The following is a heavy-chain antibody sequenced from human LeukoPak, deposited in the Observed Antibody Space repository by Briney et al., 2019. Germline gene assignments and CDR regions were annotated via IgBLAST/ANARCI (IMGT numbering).Heavy chain of an antibody. CDR1: GFTFSSYW. D-gene: IGHD4-17*01. Sequence: GGSLRLSCAASGFTFSSYWMSWVRQAPGKGLEWVAVISSDESIKYYAVSVKGRFTISRDSSKNTLYLQMNSLRAEDTAMYYCAKAAVPRYYFYYMDVWGKGTTVTVSS. CDR3: AKAAVPRYYFYYMDV. CDR2: ISSDESIK. J-gene: IGHJ6*03. V-gene: IGHV3-30*18.